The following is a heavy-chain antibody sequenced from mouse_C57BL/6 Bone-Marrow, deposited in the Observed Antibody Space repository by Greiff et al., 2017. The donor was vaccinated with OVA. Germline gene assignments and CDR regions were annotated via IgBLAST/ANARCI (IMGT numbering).Heavy chain of an antibody. CDR2: INPNNGGT. V-gene: IGHV1-22*01. D-gene: IGHD2-1*01. CDR3: ARVWIYYGNLDY. Sequence: VQLQQSGPELVKPGASVKMSCKASGYTFTDYNMHWVKQSHGKSLEWIGDINPNNGGTSYNQKFKGKATLTVNKSSSTAYMELRSLTSEDSAVYYCARVWIYYGNLDYWGQGTTLTVSS. J-gene: IGHJ2*01. CDR1: GYTFTDYN.